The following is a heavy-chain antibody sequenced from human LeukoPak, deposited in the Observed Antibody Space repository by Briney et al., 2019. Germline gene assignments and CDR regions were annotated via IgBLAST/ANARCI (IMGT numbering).Heavy chain of an antibody. Sequence: GGTLRLACVASGFTFSDYGMIWVRQAPGKGLEWVSGISGGDYTEHADSVKGRFTISRDNSKNTLYLQMNTLRVEDTALYYCAKSRNFYYYFMEVSGRGTKVTISS. J-gene: IGHJ6*03. V-gene: IGHV3-23*01. CDR2: ISGGDYT. CDR1: GFTFSDYG. CDR3: AKSRNFYYYFMEV.